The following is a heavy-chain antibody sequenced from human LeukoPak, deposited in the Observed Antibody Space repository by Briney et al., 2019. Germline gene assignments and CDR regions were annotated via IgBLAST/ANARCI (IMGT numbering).Heavy chain of an antibody. J-gene: IGHJ4*02. D-gene: IGHD6-19*01. CDR2: INHSGST. CDR1: GGSISSSGYY. CDR3: ARQRGRPRHHSSGWYRDSGSYFDY. V-gene: IGHV4-39*01. Sequence: SETLSLTCTVSGGSISSSGYYWGWIRQPPGKGLEWIGEINHSGSTNYNPSLKSRVTISVDTSKNQFSLKLSSVTAADTAVYYCARQRGRPRHHSSGWYRDSGSYFDYWGQGTLVTVSS.